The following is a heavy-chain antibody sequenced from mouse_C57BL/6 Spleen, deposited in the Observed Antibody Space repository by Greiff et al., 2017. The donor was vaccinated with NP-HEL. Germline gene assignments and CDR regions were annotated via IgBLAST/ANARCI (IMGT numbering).Heavy chain of an antibody. V-gene: IGHV1-82*01. CDR1: GYAFSSSW. CDR2: IYPGDGDT. CDR3: ARSRTGTYYFDY. D-gene: IGHD4-1*01. J-gene: IGHJ2*01. Sequence: QVQLQQSGPELVKPGASVKISCKASGYAFSSSWMNWVKQRPGKGLEWIGRIYPGDGDTNYNGKFKGKATLTADKSSSTAYMQLSSLTSEDSAVYFCARSRTGTYYFDYWGQGTTLTVSS.